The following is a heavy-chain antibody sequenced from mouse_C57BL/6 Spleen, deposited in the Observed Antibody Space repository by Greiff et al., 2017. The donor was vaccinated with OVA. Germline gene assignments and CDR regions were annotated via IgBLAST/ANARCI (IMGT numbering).Heavy chain of an antibody. J-gene: IGHJ1*03. CDR2: ISSGSSTI. V-gene: IGHV5-17*01. CDR3: ARGPSGRYFDV. CDR1: GFTFSDYG. D-gene: IGHD3-1*01. Sequence: EVKLMESGGGLVKPGGSLKLSCAASGFTFSDYGMHWVRQAPEKGLEWVAYISSGSSTIYSADTVKGRFTISRDNAKNTLFLQMTSLRSEDTAMYYCARGPSGRYFDVWGTGTTVTVSS.